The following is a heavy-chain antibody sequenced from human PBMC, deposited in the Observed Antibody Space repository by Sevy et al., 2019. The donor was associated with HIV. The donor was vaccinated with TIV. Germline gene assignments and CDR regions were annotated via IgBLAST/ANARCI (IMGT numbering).Heavy chain of an antibody. CDR2: ISYDGSNK. V-gene: IGHV3-30*18. CDR1: GFTFSSYG. CDR3: AKDRRGAPSGSTNYYYYYGMDV. J-gene: IGHJ6*02. D-gene: IGHD5-12*01. Sequence: GGSLRLSCAASGFTFSSYGMHWVRQAPGKGLEWVAVISYDGSNKYYADSVKGRFTISRDNSKNTLYLQMNSLRAEDTAXYYCAKDRRGAPSGSTNYYYYYGMDVWGQGTTVTVSS.